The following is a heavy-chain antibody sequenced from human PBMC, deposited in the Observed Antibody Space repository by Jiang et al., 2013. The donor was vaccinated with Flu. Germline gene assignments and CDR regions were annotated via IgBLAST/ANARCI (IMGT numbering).Heavy chain of an antibody. CDR1: SGSISSHY. CDR3: ARSYCGGDCYSMFGYSYYGMDV. D-gene: IGHD2-21*02. CDR2: IHNSGTT. V-gene: IGHV4-59*08. J-gene: IGHJ6*02. Sequence: VKPSETLSLTCTVFSGSISSHYWSWIRQPPGKGLEWIGYIHNSGTTNYNPSLKSRVTISIDTSTNQFSLKLISVTAPDTAVYYCARSYCGGDCYSMFGYSYYGMDVWGQGTTVTVSS.